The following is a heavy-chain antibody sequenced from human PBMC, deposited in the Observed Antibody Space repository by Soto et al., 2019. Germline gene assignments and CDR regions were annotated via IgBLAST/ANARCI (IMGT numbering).Heavy chain of an antibody. D-gene: IGHD3-9*01. V-gene: IGHV1-24*01. Sequence: ASVKVSCKVSGYTLTELSMHWVRQAPGKGLEWMGGFDPEDGETIYAQKFQGRVTMTEDTSTDTAYMELSSLRSEDTAVYYCATADTPYLRYFDWPPAYWGQGTLVTVSS. CDR3: ATADTPYLRYFDWPPAY. J-gene: IGHJ4*02. CDR1: GYTLTELS. CDR2: FDPEDGET.